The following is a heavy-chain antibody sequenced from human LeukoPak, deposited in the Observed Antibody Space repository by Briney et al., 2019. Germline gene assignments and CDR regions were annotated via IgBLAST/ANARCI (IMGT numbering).Heavy chain of an antibody. CDR1: GGSISSYY. D-gene: IGHD5-18*01. CDR3: ARSGRRGYSYGYRFKYYFDY. V-gene: IGHV4-59*12. Sequence: SETLSLTCTVSGGSISSYYWSWIRQPPGKGLEWIGYIYYSGSTNYNPSLKSRVTISVDTSKNQFSLKLSSVTAADTAVYYCARSGRRGYSYGYRFKYYFDYWGQGTLVTVPS. J-gene: IGHJ4*02. CDR2: IYYSGST.